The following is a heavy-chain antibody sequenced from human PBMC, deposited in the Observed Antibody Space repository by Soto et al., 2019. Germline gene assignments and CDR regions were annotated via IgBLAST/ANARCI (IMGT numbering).Heavy chain of an antibody. CDR1: VGSISSGGFS. D-gene: IGHD6-19*01. V-gene: IGHV4-30-2*01. J-gene: IGHJ5*02. CDR3: ARVEHQWLVLHFDP. Sequence: PSETLSLTCAVSVGSISSGGFSWSWIRQPPGKDLEWIGYIYHRGSTYYKPSLKSRVNISEDRSKNQFSLKLSFVTAADTAVYYCARVEHQWLVLHFDPWGQGTLVTVSS. CDR2: IYHRGST.